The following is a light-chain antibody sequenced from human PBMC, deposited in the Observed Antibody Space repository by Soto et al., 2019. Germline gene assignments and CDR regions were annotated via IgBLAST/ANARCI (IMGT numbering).Light chain of an antibody. J-gene: IGKJ1*01. V-gene: IGKV1-39*01. CDR2: TTF. CDR1: QSIRND. Sequence: DVEMTQYTSSLSASVGDRVTITCRASQSIRNDLNWYQQRPGKAPKLLMYTTFNLETGIPSRFSGSGSGTDFTLTINNLQPEDFAPYYCPQSYSQPRTFAQRAKVDI. CDR3: PQSYSQPRT.